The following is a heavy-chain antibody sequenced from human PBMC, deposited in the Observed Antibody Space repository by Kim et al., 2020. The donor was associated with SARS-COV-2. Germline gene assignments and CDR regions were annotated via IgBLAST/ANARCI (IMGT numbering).Heavy chain of an antibody. CDR2: ST. Sequence: STYSADAVKGRFTISRDNSKNARYLQMNSLRAEDTAVYYCAKEIAVAGNRWGQGTLVTVSS. CDR3: AKEIAVAGNR. V-gene: IGHV3-23*01. J-gene: IGHJ5*02. D-gene: IGHD6-19*01.